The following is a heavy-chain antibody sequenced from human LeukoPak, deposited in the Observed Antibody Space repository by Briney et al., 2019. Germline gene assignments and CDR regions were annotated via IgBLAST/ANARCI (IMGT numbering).Heavy chain of an antibody. CDR2: IGSYGGDT. CDR3: ARDLWNFYDDSGYYRDFDS. V-gene: IGHV1-18*01. D-gene: IGHD3-22*01. CDR1: TSR. Sequence: ASVKVSCKATSRISWVRQAPGQGLEWMGWIGSYGGDTYYAQKFQGRVAVTTDTSTSTVYMELRSLRSDDTAVYYCARDLWNFYDDSGYYRDFDSWGQGTLVTVSS. J-gene: IGHJ5*01.